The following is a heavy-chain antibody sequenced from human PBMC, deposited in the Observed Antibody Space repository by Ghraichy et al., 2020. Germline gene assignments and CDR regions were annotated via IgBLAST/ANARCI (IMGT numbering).Heavy chain of an antibody. CDR2: IRAKAHTYTT. CDR1: GFTFSDHY. J-gene: IGHJ6*03. D-gene: IGHD1-14*01. V-gene: IGHV3-72*01. CDR3: AKVYNGRSYRYTDV. Sequence: GGSLRLSCAASGFTFSDHYMDWVRQAPGKGLEWVGLIRAKAHTYTTEYAASVKGRFTISRDESNNSLYLQMNSLKTEDTAVYFCAKVYNGRSYRYTDVWGKWTTVTVSS.